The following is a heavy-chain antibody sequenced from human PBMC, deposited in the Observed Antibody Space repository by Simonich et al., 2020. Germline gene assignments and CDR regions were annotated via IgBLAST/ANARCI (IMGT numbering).Heavy chain of an antibody. V-gene: IGHV3-30*07. Sequence: QVQLVESGGGVVQPGMSLRLSCAASGFTFSSYAMHWVRQAPGKGLEWGAVISYDGSNKYYADSVKGRVTISRDNSKNTLYLQMNSLRAEDTAVYYCARDHDYGDYYFDYWGQGTLVTVSS. CDR1: GFTFSSYA. CDR3: ARDHDYGDYYFDY. CDR2: ISYDGSNK. J-gene: IGHJ4*02. D-gene: IGHD4-17*01.